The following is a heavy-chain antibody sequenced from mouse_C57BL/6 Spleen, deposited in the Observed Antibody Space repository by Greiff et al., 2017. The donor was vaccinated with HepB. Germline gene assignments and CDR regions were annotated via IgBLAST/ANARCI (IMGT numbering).Heavy chain of an antibody. Sequence: EVQRVESGGGLVQPGESLKLSCESYEYEFPSHDMSWVRKTPEKRLELVAAINSDGGSTNYPDTMERRFSISRDNTKKTLYMQISSLRSEDTALYYCARRDNYSWFAYWGQGTLVTVSA. J-gene: IGHJ3*01. CDR3: ARRDNYSWFAY. D-gene: IGHD2-12*01. CDR2: INSDGGST. V-gene: IGHV5-2*01. CDR1: EYEFPSHD.